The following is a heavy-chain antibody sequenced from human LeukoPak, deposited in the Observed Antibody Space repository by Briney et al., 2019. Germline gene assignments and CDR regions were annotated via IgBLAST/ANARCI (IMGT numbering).Heavy chain of an antibody. Sequence: GGSLRLSCAASGFTFRNYGMSWVRQAPGKGLEWVSAISGDAADIFYADSAKGRFTISRDNSKNSLYLQMNSLRAEDTAVYYCARDEGYISPTHFDYWGQGTLVTVSS. CDR1: GFTFRNYG. V-gene: IGHV3-23*01. CDR3: ARDEGYISPTHFDY. J-gene: IGHJ4*02. CDR2: ISGDAADI. D-gene: IGHD6-13*01.